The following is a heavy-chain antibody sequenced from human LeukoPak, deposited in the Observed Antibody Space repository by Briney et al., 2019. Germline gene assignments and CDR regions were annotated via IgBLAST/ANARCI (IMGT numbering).Heavy chain of an antibody. CDR2: IDTSSSTM. CDR3: AREDDSWGPNKPDL. D-gene: IGHD7-27*01. J-gene: IGHJ3*01. Sequence: GGSLRLSCAASAFTFSDYSMNWVRQAPGKGLEWISYIDTSSSTMYYADSVMGRFTISRDNAKESLYLQMNSLRDEDTAVYYCAREDDSWGPNKPDLWGQGTWSPSPQ. CDR1: AFTFSDYS. V-gene: IGHV3-48*02.